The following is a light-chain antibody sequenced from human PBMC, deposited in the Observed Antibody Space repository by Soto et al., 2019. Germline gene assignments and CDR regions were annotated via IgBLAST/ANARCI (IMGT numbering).Light chain of an antibody. J-gene: IGKJ1*01. CDR2: AAS. CDR3: LLDFSYCWE. Sequence: AIQLTQSPSSLSASVGDGVTITCRASQGIRSALGWYQQKPGNVPKLLIYAASTLRSGVTSRFSGSGSGTDFTLTISSLLPEDFATYYCLLDFSYCWEFGQGTKV. V-gene: IGKV1-6*01. CDR1: QGIRSA.